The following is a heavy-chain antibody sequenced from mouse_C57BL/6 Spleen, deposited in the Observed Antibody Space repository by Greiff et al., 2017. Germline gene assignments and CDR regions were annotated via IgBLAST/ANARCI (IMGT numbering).Heavy chain of an antibody. V-gene: IGHV1-49*01. CDR3: ANSIFYDYGGGYAMDY. CDR2: FTMYSDAT. J-gene: IGHJ4*01. CDR1: YFAFMASA. Sequence: KQSGAELVRPGSSVKLSCKDSYFAFMASAMHWVKQRPGHGLEWIGSFTMYSDATEYSENFKGKATLTATTSSSTAYMELSSLTSEDSAVYSCANSIFYDYGGGYAMDYWGQGTSVTVSS. D-gene: IGHD2-4*01.